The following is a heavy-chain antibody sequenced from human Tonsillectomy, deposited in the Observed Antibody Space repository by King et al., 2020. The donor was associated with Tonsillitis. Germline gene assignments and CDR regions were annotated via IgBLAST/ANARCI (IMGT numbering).Heavy chain of an antibody. CDR3: ARPTSYGNDAFDI. J-gene: IGHJ3*02. D-gene: IGHD2/OR15-2a*01. CDR1: GYNFTSYW. V-gene: IGHV5-51*03. Sequence: QLVQSGAEVKKPGESLKISCKGSGYNFTSYWIGWVRQLPGKGLEWMGIVYPEDSDTRYSPSFQGHVTISADKSITTAYLQWSSLEASDTAMYYCARPTSYGNDAFDIWGQGTMVTVSS. CDR2: VYPEDSDT.